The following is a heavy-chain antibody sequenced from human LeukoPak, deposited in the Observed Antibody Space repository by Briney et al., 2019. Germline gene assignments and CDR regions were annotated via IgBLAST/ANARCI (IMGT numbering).Heavy chain of an antibody. CDR3: ARGAWSSSIDY. J-gene: IGHJ4*02. V-gene: IGHV4-30-4*01. CDR1: GGSISSGDYY. Sequence: PSETLSLTCTVSGGSISSGDYYWSWIRQPPGKGLEWIGYIYYSGSTYYNPSLKSRLTISGDTSKNQFPLRLSSVTAADTAVYCGARGAWSSSIDYWGQGTLVTVSS. D-gene: IGHD6-6*01. CDR2: IYYSGST.